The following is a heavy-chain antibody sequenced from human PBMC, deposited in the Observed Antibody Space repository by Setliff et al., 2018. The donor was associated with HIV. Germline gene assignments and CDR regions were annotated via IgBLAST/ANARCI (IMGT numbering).Heavy chain of an antibody. D-gene: IGHD3-10*01. CDR1: GGSISSGGYY. CDR3: SRGTYYKGLDP. CDR2: IYYSGST. Sequence: PSETLSLTCTVSGGSISSGGYYWSWIRQHPGKGLEWIGYIYYSGSTYYNPSLKSRVTISVDTSQNHFSLKLTSVTAADTALYFCSRGTYYKGLDPWGQGTLVTVSS. V-gene: IGHV4-31*03. J-gene: IGHJ5*02.